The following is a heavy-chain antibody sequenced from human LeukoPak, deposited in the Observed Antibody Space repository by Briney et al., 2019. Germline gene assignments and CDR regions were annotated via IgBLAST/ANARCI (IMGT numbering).Heavy chain of an antibody. J-gene: IGHJ5*02. D-gene: IGHD2-2*01. CDR1: GCSISSHY. V-gene: IGHV4-59*11. Sequence: SETLTLTCTVSGCSISSHYWSWIRQPPGKGLEWIGYIYCSGSTNYNPSLKSRVTTSVDTSKNQFSLNVSSVTGADTAVYYCARWPIVVVPAAIQDSGSWGQGTLVTVSS. CDR3: ARWPIVVVPAAIQDSGS. CDR2: IYCSGST.